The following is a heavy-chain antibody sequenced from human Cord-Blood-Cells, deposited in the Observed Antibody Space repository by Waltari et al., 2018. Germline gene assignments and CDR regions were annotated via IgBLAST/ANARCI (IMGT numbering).Heavy chain of an antibody. CDR3: ATGAVRWRWFDP. Sequence: ELXMHWVRKAPGKGLGWMGGFEPEDGETIYAQKFQGRVTMTEDTSTDTAYMELSSLRSEDTAVYYCATGAVRWRWFDPWGQGTLVTVSS. V-gene: IGHV1-24*01. D-gene: IGHD3-10*01. CDR2: FEPEDGET. CDR1: ELX. J-gene: IGHJ5*02.